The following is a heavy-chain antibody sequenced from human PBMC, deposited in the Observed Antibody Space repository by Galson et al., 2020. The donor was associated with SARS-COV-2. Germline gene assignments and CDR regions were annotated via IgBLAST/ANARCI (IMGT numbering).Heavy chain of an antibody. CDR2: INPNSGGT. Sequence: ASVKVSCKASGYTFTDYNIHWVRQVPGQGLKWMGWINPNSGGTNSAQKFQGRVTITSDTSITTAYMELSRLRSDDMAVYYCARRNTNSWRFDYWGQGTLVTVSS. V-gene: IGHV1-2*02. CDR3: ARRNTNSWRFDY. J-gene: IGHJ4*02. CDR1: GYTFTDYN. D-gene: IGHD6-13*01.